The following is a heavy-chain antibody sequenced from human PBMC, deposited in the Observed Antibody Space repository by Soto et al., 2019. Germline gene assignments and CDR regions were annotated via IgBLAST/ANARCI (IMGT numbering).Heavy chain of an antibody. Sequence: PGGSRRLSYAASGFTFSSYSMNWLRQAPGKGRERVSYISSSSSTTYYADSVKGRFTISRDNAKNSLYLQMNSLRDEDTAVYYCXRAYYDFWSCYDYGMDVWGQGTTATVSS. CDR2: ISSSSSTT. CDR3: XRAYYDFWSCYDYGMDV. J-gene: IGHJ6*02. D-gene: IGHD3-3*01. CDR1: GFTFSSYS. V-gene: IGHV3-48*02.